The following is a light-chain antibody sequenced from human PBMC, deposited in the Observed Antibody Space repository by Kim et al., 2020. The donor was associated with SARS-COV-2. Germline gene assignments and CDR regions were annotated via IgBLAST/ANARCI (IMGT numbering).Light chain of an antibody. V-gene: IGKV3-20*01. J-gene: IGKJ2*01. Sequence: LSPGERAILSCRPSESVSSSQVAWYQQKPGQAPRLVLYGTSNRATGIPDRFSGAGSATDFTLTISRLEPEDFAVYYCQHYGASPYIFGQGTKLEIK. CDR3: QHYGASPYI. CDR2: GTS. CDR1: ESVSSSQ.